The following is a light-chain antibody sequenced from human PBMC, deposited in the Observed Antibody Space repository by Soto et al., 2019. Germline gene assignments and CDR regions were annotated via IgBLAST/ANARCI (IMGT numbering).Light chain of an antibody. CDR2: EVT. CDR1: TSDIGAYNY. J-gene: IGLJ1*01. Sequence: SVLTQPRAASGYTGQSVTISCTGTTSDIGAYNYVSWYQQRPGKAPKLIIYEVTRRPSGVPDRIFGSKSYTTASLTVSGLQSEDEADYYCSSFACTNILVFCTGTNVTVL. CDR3: SSFACTNILV. V-gene: IGLV2-8*01.